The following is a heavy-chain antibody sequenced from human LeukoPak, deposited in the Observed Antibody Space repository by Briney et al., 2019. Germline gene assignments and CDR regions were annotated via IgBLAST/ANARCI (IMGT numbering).Heavy chain of an antibody. CDR1: GFTFSSYS. D-gene: IGHD4-23*01. V-gene: IGHV3-21*01. J-gene: IGHJ4*02. CDR3: ARDHYGGIVNY. Sequence: GGSLRLSCAASGFTFSSYSMNWVRQAPGKGLEWASSISSSSSYIYYADSVKGRFTISRDNAKNSLYLQMNSLRAEDTAVYYCARDHYGGIVNYWGQGTLVTVSS. CDR2: ISSSSSYI.